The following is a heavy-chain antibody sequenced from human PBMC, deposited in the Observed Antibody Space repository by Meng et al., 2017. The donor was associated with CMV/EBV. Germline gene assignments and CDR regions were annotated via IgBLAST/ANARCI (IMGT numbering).Heavy chain of an antibody. V-gene: IGHV1-46*01. CDR2: INPSGGST. CDR1: GYTFTSYY. J-gene: IGHJ6*02. CDR3: ARDQSVRDFWSGYYNAEFYYYGMDV. Sequence: ASVKVSCKASGYTFTSYYMHWVRQAPGQGLEWMGIINPSGGSTSCAQKFQGRVTMTRDTSTSTVYMELSSLRSEDTAVYYCARDQSVRDFWSGYYNAEFYYYGMDVWGQGTTVTVSS. D-gene: IGHD3-3*01.